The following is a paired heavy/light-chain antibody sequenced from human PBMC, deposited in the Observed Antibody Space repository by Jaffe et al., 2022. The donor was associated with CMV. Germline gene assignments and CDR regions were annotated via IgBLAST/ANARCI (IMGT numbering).Light chain of an antibody. V-gene: IGKV1-39*01. CDR3: QQSYTTPPET. CDR1: QNIDNY. J-gene: IGKJ1*01. Sequence: DIQLTQSPSSLSASVGDRVTITCRASQNIDNYLNWYQQKLGKAPHLLIYGASKLQSGVPSRFSGGGSGTDFTLTISSLQPEDFGSYYCQQSYTTPPETFGQGTKVDIK. CDR2: GAS.
Heavy chain of an antibody. CDR3: AKDGGMSSSWHGVYSYGMDL. V-gene: IGHV3-23*01. CDR1: GFTFSSYA. D-gene: IGHD6-13*01. Sequence: EVQLLESGGGLVQPGGSLRLSCGASGFTFSSYAMTWVRQAPGTGLEWVSAISGNGATTYYADSVKGRFTISRDNSKNTLYLQMNSLRAEDTAVYYCAKDGGMSSSWHGVYSYGMDLWGQGTTVTVSS. CDR2: ISGNGATT. J-gene: IGHJ6*02.